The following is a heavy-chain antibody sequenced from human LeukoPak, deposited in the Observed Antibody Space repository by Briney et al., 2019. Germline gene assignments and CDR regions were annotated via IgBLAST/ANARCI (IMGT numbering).Heavy chain of an antibody. J-gene: IGHJ4*02. CDR2: ICSRGSTI. V-gene: IGHV3-48*04. CDR3: ARLRYFDY. CDR1: GFSLSGSW. Sequence: PGGSLRLSCAASGFSLSGSWMSWVRQAPGRGLEWVSYICSRGSTIYYADAVKGRFTISRDNAKNSLYLQMNSLRAEDTAVYYCARLRYFDYWGQGTLVTVSS.